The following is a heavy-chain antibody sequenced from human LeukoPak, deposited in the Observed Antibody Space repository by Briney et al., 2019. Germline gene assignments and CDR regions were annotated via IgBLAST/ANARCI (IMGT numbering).Heavy chain of an antibody. J-gene: IGHJ5*02. CDR2: ISPSGDST. CDR3: ARGGVAAGTA. Sequence: GASVKVSCRASGYTFTNYYMHWVRQAPGQGLEWMGLISPSGDSTTYAQKFRGRVTMTRDTSTSTVYMDLSSLRSEDTALYYCARGGVAAGTAWGQGTLVTVSS. CDR1: GYTFTNYY. D-gene: IGHD6-13*01. V-gene: IGHV1-46*01.